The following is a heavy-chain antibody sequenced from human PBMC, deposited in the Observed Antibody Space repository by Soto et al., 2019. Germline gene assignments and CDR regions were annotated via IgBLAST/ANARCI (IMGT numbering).Heavy chain of an antibody. CDR1: GFTFSSYS. CDR2: ISSSSSTI. D-gene: IGHD6-19*01. CDR3: ARDNFPYSSGWFRCGDY. Sequence: GGSLRLSCAASGFTFSSYSMNWIRQAPGKGLEWVSYISSSSSTIYYADSVKGRFTISRDNAKXSLXLQMNSLRAEDTAVYYCARDNFPYSSGWFRCGDYWGQGTLVTVSS. V-gene: IGHV3-48*01. J-gene: IGHJ4*02.